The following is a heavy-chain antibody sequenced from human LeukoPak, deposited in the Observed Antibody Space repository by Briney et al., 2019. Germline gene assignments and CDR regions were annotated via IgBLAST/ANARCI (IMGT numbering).Heavy chain of an antibody. CDR1: GFTVSSNY. CDR3: TRAGGSHSPLVF. Sequence: GGSLRLSCAASGFTVSSNYMDWVRQTPGKGLEWVGRTRNKANSYTTEYAASVKGRFTISRDESKNSLYLQMNSLKTEDTAVYYCTRAGGSHSPLVFWGQGTLVTVSS. D-gene: IGHD1-26*01. V-gene: IGHV3-72*01. J-gene: IGHJ4*02. CDR2: TRNKANSYTT.